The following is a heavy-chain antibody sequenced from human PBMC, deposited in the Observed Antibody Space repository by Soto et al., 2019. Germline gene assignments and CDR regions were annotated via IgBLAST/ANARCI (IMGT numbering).Heavy chain of an antibody. D-gene: IGHD6-19*01. V-gene: IGHV1-69*01. CDR2: IIPMFGSP. J-gene: IGHJ4*02. CDR3: AGGIPQSSGWDLEH. Sequence: QVQLDQSGAEVKKPGSSVKVSCKASGGSFSSDAISWVRQAPGQGLEWMGGIIPMFGSPNYAPKFQGRVTNTRDQSTSTLYLELSRLRSDDQGVHFFAGGIPQSSGWDLEHRGQGNQGTGSP. CDR1: GGSFSSDA.